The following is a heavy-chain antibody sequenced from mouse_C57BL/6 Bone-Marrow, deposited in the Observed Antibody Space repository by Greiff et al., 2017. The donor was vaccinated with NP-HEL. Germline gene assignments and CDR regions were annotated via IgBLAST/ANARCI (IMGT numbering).Heavy chain of an antibody. D-gene: IGHD2-12*01. CDR3: ARFPTTGYYYAMDY. Sequence: EVRLVESGGGLVKPGGSLKLSCAASGFTFSDYGMHWVRQAPEKGLEWVAYISSGSSTIYYADTVKGRFTLSRDNAKNTLFRQMTSLRSEDTAMYYCARFPTTGYYYAMDYWGQGTSVTVSS. J-gene: IGHJ4*01. V-gene: IGHV5-17*01. CDR1: GFTFSDYG. CDR2: ISSGSSTI.